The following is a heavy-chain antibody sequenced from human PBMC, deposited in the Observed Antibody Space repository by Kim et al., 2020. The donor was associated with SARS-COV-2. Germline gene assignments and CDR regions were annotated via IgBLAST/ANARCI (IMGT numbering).Heavy chain of an antibody. D-gene: IGHD5-12*01. CDR2: ISSSSSTI. V-gene: IGHV3-48*02. CDR3: ARDGIRLRVPYYYYGMDV. J-gene: IGHJ6*02. CDR1: GFTFSSYS. Sequence: GGSLRLSCAASGFTFSSYSMNWVRQAPGKGLEWVSYISSSSSTIYYADSVKGRFTISRDNAKNSLYLQMNSLRDEDTAVYYCARDGIRLRVPYYYYGMDVWGQGTTVTVSS.